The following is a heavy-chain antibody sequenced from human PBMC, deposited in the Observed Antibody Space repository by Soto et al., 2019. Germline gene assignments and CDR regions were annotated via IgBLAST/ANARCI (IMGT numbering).Heavy chain of an antibody. Sequence: ASVKVSCQASGYIFIRHYMHWVRQAPGQGLEWMGIINPNSSRTTYAQNFQGRVTMTRDTSTSTVYMELSSLRSEDTVMYYCARETGEAFDFWGQGTMVTVSS. CDR2: INPNSSRT. CDR3: ARETGEAFDF. J-gene: IGHJ3*01. V-gene: IGHV1-46*03. CDR1: GYIFIRHY.